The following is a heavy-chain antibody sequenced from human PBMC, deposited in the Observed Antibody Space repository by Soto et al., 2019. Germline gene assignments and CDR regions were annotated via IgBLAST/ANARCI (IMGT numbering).Heavy chain of an antibody. Sequence: ASVKVSCKASGYTFTNYAIHWVRQGPGHRLEWMGWLNPGNGNTKYPQKFQGRVTITRDTSASTAYMFLSSLRSEDTAVYYCARDQGIPYCGGDCYSDWYFDLWGRGTLVTVSS. D-gene: IGHD2-21*01. CDR2: LNPGNGNT. J-gene: IGHJ2*01. V-gene: IGHV1-3*01. CDR3: ARDQGIPYCGGDCYSDWYFDL. CDR1: GYTFTNYA.